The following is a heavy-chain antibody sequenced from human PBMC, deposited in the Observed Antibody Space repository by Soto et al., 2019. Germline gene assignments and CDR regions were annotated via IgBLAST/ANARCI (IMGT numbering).Heavy chain of an antibody. D-gene: IGHD3-16*01. Sequence: GASVKVSCKASGYTSTAYYIHWVRQAPGQGLEWMGWINPNSGGTHYAQKFQGRVTMTGDTSLSTAYMELTSLRSDDTAVYYCARTNIRGNYFYSLAVWGQGTTVTVSS. V-gene: IGHV1-2*02. J-gene: IGHJ6*02. CDR1: GYTSTAYY. CDR3: ARTNIRGNYFYSLAV. CDR2: INPNSGGT.